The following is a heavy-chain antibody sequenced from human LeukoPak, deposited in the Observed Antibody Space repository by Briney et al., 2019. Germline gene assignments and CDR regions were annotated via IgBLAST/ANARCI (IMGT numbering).Heavy chain of an antibody. CDR2: ISSSSSTI. Sequence: GGSLRLSCAASGFTFSSYSMNWVRQAPGKGLEWVSYISSSSSTIYYADSVKGRFTISRDNAKNSLYLQMNSLRAEDTAVYYCARAVFSNDQRRFDLWGQGTLVTVSS. V-gene: IGHV3-48*01. CDR3: ARAVFSNDQRRFDL. D-gene: IGHD4-11*01. J-gene: IGHJ5*02. CDR1: GFTFSSYS.